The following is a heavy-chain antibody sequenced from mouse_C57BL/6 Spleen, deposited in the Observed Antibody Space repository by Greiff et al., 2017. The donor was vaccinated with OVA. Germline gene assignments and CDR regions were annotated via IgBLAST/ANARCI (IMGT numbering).Heavy chain of an antibody. V-gene: IGHV5-17*01. J-gene: IGHJ2*01. CDR2: ISSGSSTI. CDR3: AGDYPYFDY. D-gene: IGHD2-4*01. CDR1: GFTFSDYG. Sequence: EVKLVESGGGLVKPGGSLKLSCAASGFTFSDYGMHWVRQAPEKGLEWVAYISSGSSTIYYADTVKGRFTISRDNAKNTLCLQMTSLWSEDTAMYYCAGDYPYFDYWGQGTTLTVSS.